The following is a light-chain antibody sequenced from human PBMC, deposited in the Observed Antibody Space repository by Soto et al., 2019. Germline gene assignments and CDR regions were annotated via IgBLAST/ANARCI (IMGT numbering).Light chain of an antibody. CDR1: QSISSW. CDR3: QQYNTYWT. V-gene: IGKV1-5*03. CDR2: KAS. J-gene: IGKJ1*01. Sequence: DIQMTQSPSTLSASVGDRVTITCRASQSISSWLAWYQQKPGKAPNLLIYKASPLETGVPSRFSGSGSGTEFTLTISCLQPDDFATYYCQQYNTYWTFGQGTRVEIK.